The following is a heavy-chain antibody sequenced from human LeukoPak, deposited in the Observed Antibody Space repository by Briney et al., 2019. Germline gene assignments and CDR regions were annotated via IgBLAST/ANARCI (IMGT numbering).Heavy chain of an antibody. Sequence: SETLSLTCTVSGDSISSYYWSWIRQPAGKGLEWIGRIYTSGNTKFNPSLKSRVTMSVDTSKNQLSLKLSSVTAADTAVYYCARDSGRVAAAGTKVYYYGMDVWGQGTTVTVSS. J-gene: IGHJ6*02. CDR3: ARDSGRVAAAGTKVYYYGMDV. CDR1: GDSISSYY. CDR2: IYTSGNT. D-gene: IGHD6-13*01. V-gene: IGHV4-4*07.